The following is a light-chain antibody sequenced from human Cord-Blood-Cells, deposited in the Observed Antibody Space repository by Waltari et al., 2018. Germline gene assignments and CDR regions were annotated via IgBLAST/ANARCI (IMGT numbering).Light chain of an antibody. CDR2: AAS. V-gene: IGKV1-39*01. Sequence: DIQMTQSPSSLSASVGDRVTITCRASQSISSYLNWYQQKPGKAPKLLIHAASSLQSGVPSRFSGSGSGTDFTHTNSSLQPGDFAAYYCQQRYSTPRTFGQGTKVEIK. J-gene: IGKJ1*01. CDR1: QSISSY. CDR3: QQRYSTPRT.